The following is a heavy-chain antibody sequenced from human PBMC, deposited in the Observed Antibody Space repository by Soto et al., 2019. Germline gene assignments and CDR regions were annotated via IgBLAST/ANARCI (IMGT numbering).Heavy chain of an antibody. V-gene: IGHV4-59*08. J-gene: IGHJ4*02. CDR2: IYYSGST. CDR1: AGSISSYY. CDR3: ARRYGYSFDY. Sequence: SETLSLTCTFSAGSISSYYWSWIRQPPGRGLEWIGYIYYSGSTNYNPSLKSRVTISVDTSKNQFSLKLSSVTAADTAVYYCARRYGYSFDYWGQGTLVT. D-gene: IGHD1-1*01.